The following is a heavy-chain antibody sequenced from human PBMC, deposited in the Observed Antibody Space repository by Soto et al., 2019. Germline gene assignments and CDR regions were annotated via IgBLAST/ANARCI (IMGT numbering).Heavy chain of an antibody. D-gene: IGHD6-13*01. CDR1: GGSISSGDYY. Sequence: SETLSLTCTVSGGSISSGDYYWSWIRQPPGKGLEWIGYIYYSGSTYYNPSLKSRVTISVYTSKNQFSLKLSSVTAADTAVYYCAREVAAAGNLDYWGQGTLVTVSS. CDR2: IYYSGST. V-gene: IGHV4-30-4*01. CDR3: AREVAAAGNLDY. J-gene: IGHJ4*02.